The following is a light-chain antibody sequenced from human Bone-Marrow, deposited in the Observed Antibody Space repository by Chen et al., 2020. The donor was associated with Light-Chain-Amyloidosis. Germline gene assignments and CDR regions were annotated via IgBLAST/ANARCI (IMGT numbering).Light chain of an antibody. CDR2: KAS. CDR3: QQYRSYSRT. V-gene: IGKV1-5*03. Sequence: DIQMTQSPSTLSASVGDRVTITCRASHSISTWLAWYQQKPGKAPNLLIYKASSLQSGVPSRFSGSGSGIEFTLTISSLQPDDFATYYCQQYRSYSRTFGQGTKVEIK. J-gene: IGKJ1*01. CDR1: HSISTW.